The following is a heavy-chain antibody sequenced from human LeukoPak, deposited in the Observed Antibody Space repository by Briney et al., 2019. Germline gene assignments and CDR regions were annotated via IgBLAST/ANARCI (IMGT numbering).Heavy chain of an antibody. CDR1: GYTFTSYG. CDR2: ISAYNGNT. D-gene: IGHD2-15*01. CDR3: ARDVGYCSGGSCYSFDY. V-gene: IGHV1-18*01. Sequence: ASVKVSCKPSGYTFTSYGIIWVRQAPGQGREGMGWISAYNGNTNYAQKLQGRVTMTTDTSTSTAYMELRSLRSDDTAVYYCARDVGYCSGGSCYSFDYWGQGTLVTVSS. J-gene: IGHJ4*02.